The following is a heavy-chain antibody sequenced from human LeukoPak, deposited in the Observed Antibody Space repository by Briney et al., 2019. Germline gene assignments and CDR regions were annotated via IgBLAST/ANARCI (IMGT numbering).Heavy chain of an antibody. Sequence: GGSPRLSLAAAGFTFISYLMRWGRASPGEGVGEVANIKKNGSEKYYVDSVKGRFTISRDNAKNSLYLQMNSLRAEDTAVYYCARGVYDSSGLGDIYYFDYWGQGTLVTVSS. J-gene: IGHJ4*02. V-gene: IGHV3-7*02. CDR3: ARGVYDSSGLGDIYYFDY. CDR1: GFTFISYL. D-gene: IGHD3-22*01. CDR2: IKKNGSEK.